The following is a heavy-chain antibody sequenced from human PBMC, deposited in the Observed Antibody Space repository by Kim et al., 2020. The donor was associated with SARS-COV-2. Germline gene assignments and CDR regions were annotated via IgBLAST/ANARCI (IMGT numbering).Heavy chain of an antibody. V-gene: IGHV4-38-2*02. CDR3: ARRMDSGSYYLYYFDY. CDR2: IYQSGST. J-gene: IGHJ4*02. D-gene: IGHD3-10*01. Sequence: SETLSLTCTVSGYSISNGYYWGWIRQPPGKGLEWIGSIYQSGSTHYNPSLKGRVTILVDTSKNQFSLKLSSVTAADTAVYYCARRMDSGSYYLYYFDYWGQGTLVTVSS. CDR1: GYSISNGYY.